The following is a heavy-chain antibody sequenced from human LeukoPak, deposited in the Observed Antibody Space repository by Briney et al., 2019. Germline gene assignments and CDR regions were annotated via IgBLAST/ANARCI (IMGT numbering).Heavy chain of an antibody. CDR3: ARGPNSNWSGLDF. D-gene: IGHD6-6*01. CDR2: ISPTGSTT. CDR1: GFNVSNKY. J-gene: IGHJ4*02. V-gene: IGHV3-74*01. Sequence: GGSLRLSCAASGFNVSNKYMSWVRQAPGKGLVWVSRISPTGSTTSYADSVKGRFTVSRDNAKNTLYLQVNNLRAEDTAVYYCARGPNSNWSGLDFWGQGTLLTVSS.